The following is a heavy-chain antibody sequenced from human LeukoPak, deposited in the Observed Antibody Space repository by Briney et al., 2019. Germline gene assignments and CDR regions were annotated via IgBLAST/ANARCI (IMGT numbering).Heavy chain of an antibody. Sequence: ASVKVSCKASGYTFTGYYMHWVRQAPGQGLEWMGYMNPNSGNTGYAQKFQGRVTMTSNTSISTAYMELSSLTSEDTAIYYCATTLRNKPPWGQGTLVTVSS. CDR2: MNPNSGNT. V-gene: IGHV1-8*02. CDR3: ATTLRNKPP. CDR1: GYTFTGYY. D-gene: IGHD5-12*01. J-gene: IGHJ4*02.